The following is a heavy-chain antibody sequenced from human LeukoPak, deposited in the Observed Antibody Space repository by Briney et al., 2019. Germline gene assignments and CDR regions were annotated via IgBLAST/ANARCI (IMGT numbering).Heavy chain of an antibody. Sequence: PSETLSLTCAVCGGSFSGYYWSWIRQPPGKGLEWIGEINHSGSTNYNPSLKSRVTISVDTSKNQFSLKLSSVTAADTAVYYCASRDCSGGSCYDAYFDYWGQGTLVTVSS. CDR1: GGSFSGYY. V-gene: IGHV4-34*01. D-gene: IGHD2-15*01. CDR3: ASRDCSGGSCYDAYFDY. J-gene: IGHJ4*02. CDR2: INHSGST.